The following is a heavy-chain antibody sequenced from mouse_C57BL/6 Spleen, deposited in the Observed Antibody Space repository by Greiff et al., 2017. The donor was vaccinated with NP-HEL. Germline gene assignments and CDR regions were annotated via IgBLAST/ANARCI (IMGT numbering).Heavy chain of an antibody. D-gene: IGHD2-13*01. Sequence: DVKLVESEGGLVQPGSSMKLSCTASGFTFSDYYMAWVRQVPEKGLEWVANINYDGSSTYYLDSLKSRFIISRDNAKNILYLQMSSLKSEDTATYYCARDGDGTLYYAMDYWGQGTSVTVSS. J-gene: IGHJ4*01. CDR1: GFTFSDYY. CDR2: INYDGSST. CDR3: ARDGDGTLYYAMDY. V-gene: IGHV5-16*01.